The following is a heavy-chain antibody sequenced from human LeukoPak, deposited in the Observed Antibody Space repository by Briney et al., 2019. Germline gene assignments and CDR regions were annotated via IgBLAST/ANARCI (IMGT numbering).Heavy chain of an antibody. D-gene: IGHD5-12*01. CDR2: ISTSSSYI. V-gene: IGHV3-21*01. J-gene: IGHJ4*02. Sequence: GGPLSLSCAASGVTFSGYSLNWVRRSPGMGLEWVASISTSSSYIYYADSVKGRFTISRDNAKNSLYLQMNSLRAEDTAVYYCAREYSGYGDFDYWGQGTLVTVSS. CDR3: AREYSGYGDFDY. CDR1: GVTFSGYS.